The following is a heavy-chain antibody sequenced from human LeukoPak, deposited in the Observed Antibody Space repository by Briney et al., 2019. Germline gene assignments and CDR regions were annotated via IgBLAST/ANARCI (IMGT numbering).Heavy chain of an antibody. CDR2: IIPIFGTA. V-gene: IGHV1-69*01. CDR1: GGTFSSYA. Sequence: ASVKVSCKASGGTFSSYAISWVRQAPGQGLEWMGGIIPIFGTANYAQKFQGRVTITADESTSTAYMEPSSLRSEDTAVYYCARGIYPPYYYGMDVWGQGTTVTVSS. CDR3: ARGIYPPYYYGMDV. J-gene: IGHJ6*02. D-gene: IGHD3-3*01.